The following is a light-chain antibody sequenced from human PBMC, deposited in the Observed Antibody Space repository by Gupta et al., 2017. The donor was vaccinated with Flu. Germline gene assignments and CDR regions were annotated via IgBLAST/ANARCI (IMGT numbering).Light chain of an antibody. V-gene: IGLV3-19*01. CDR1: ILRSYY. CDR2: GKN. CDR3: YSRDRDNRGDIWV. J-gene: IGLJ3*02. Sequence: SELTQYPAVSAALGQTVRVTCQGNILRSYYASWYQQKPAQAPILVIYGKNNRPSGNPDRFSGSTSGSTAALTITGAQAADEADDYCYSRDRDNRGDIWVFGGGTKLTVL.